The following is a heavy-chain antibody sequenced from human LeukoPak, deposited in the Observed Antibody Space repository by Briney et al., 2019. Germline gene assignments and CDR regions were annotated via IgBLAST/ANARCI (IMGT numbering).Heavy chain of an antibody. J-gene: IGHJ5*02. CDR3: ARADIVVVPAVRFDP. Sequence: SETLSLTCTVSGGSLSSYYWSWIRQPPGKGLEWIGYIYYSGSTNYNPSLKSRVTISVDTSKNQFSLKLSSVTAADTAVYYCARADIVVVPAVRFDPWGQGTLVTVSS. CDR2: IYYSGST. D-gene: IGHD2-2*01. V-gene: IGHV4-59*01. CDR1: GGSLSSYY.